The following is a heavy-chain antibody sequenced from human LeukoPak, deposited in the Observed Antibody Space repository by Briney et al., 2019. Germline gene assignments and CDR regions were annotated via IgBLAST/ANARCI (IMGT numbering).Heavy chain of an antibody. V-gene: IGHV1-18*01. D-gene: IGHD1-26*01. CDR1: GYTFSNFG. CDR3: ARDGTSADDY. Sequence: ASVKVSCKTSGYTFSNFGINWVRQAPGQGLEWMGWISGNNDNPNYGQKFQGRFTVTTDSSTSTAYMELRNLRFDDTAVYYCARDGTSADDYWGQGTLVTVSS. CDR2: ISGNNDNP. J-gene: IGHJ4*02.